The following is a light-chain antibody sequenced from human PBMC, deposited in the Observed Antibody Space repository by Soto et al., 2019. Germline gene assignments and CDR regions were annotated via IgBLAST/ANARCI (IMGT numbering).Light chain of an antibody. V-gene: IGLV2-8*01. CDR3: SSYVGINDFV. Sequence: QSVPTQPPSASGSPGESVTISCTGTSSEVGGYNYVSWYQQHPGKAPKLMIYEVSKRPSGVPDRFSGSKSGNTASLTVSGLQAEDEADYYYSSYVGINDFVCGTGTKVTVL. J-gene: IGLJ1*01. CDR2: EVS. CDR1: SSEVGGYNY.